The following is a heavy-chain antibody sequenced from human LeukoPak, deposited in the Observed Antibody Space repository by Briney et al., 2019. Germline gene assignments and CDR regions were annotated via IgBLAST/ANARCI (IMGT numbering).Heavy chain of an antibody. CDR1: GFTFSSYG. V-gene: IGHV3-21*01. CDR2: ISSSSSYI. CDR3: ASHDYGDSGDRDY. D-gene: IGHD4-17*01. J-gene: IGHJ4*02. Sequence: GGSLRLSCAASGFTFSSYGMNWVRQAPGKGLEWVSSISSSSSYIYYADSVKGRFTISRDNAKNSLYLQMNSLRAEDTAVYYCASHDYGDSGDRDYWGQGTLVTVSS.